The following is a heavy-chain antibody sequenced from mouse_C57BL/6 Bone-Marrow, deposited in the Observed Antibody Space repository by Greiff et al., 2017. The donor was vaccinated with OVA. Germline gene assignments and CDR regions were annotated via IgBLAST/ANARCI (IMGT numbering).Heavy chain of an antibody. Sequence: GGGLVQPKGSLKLSCAASGFTFNTYAMHWVRQAPGKGLEWVARIRSKSSNYATYYADSVKDRFTISRDDSQSMLYLQMNNLKTEDTAVYYCVRGGSLRAWFADWGQGTLVTVSA. CDR1: GFTFNTYA. CDR2: IRSKSSNYAT. CDR3: VRGGSLRAWFAD. D-gene: IGHD1-1*01. J-gene: IGHJ3*01. V-gene: IGHV10-3*01.